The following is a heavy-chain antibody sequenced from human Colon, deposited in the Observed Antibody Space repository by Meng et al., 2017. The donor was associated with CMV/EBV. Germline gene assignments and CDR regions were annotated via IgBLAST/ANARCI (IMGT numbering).Heavy chain of an antibody. J-gene: IGHJ4*02. CDR2: MKREADGVTT. V-gene: IGHV3-15*07. Sequence: SCVASGFDFSSVWMNWVRQAPGKGLEWVGRMKREADGVTTDCAAPVKGRCAISRDDSKNTLYLQMNSLKIEDTAVYYCTSRTVTTNDYWGQGTLVTVSS. CDR3: TSRTVTTNDY. D-gene: IGHD4-17*01. CDR1: GFDFSSVW.